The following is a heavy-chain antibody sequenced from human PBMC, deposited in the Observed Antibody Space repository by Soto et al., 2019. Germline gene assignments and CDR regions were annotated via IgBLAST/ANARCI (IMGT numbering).Heavy chain of an antibody. J-gene: IGHJ6*02. V-gene: IGHV4-31*03. Sequence: QVHLQESGPGLVKPSQTLSLTCTVSGGSISSGGYYWSWIRQHPGKGLAWIGYIYYSGSTYYNPSLMSRVTKSVDTSKNQFSLKLSAVTAADTAVYYCARDSLTTSNYYGMDVWGQGTTVTVSS. D-gene: IGHD4-4*01. CDR2: IYYSGST. CDR1: GGSISSGGYY. CDR3: ARDSLTTSNYYGMDV.